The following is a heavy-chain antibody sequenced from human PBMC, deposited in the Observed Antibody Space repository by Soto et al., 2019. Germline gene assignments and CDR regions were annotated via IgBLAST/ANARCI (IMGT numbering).Heavy chain of an antibody. V-gene: IGHV4-59*01. J-gene: IGHJ3*02. D-gene: IGHD6-13*01. CDR2: IYYSGST. CDR1: GGSISSYY. CDR3: ARASSSWYELAFDI. Sequence: PSETLFLTCTVSGGSISSYYWSWIRQPPGKGLEWIGYIYYSGSTNYNPSLKSRVTISVDTSKNQFSLKLSSVTAADTAVYYSARASSSWYELAFDIWGQGTMVTVSS.